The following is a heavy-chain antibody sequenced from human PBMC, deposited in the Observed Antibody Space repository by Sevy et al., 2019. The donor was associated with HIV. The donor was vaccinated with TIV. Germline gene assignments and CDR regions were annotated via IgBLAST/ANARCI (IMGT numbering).Heavy chain of an antibody. CDR1: GFTFSTYS. D-gene: IGHD3-10*01. CDR3: ASDDGGTRFGEFSVFYYGMDV. CDR2: ISSSSSTI. Sequence: GGSLRLSCAASGFTFSTYSMSWVRQAPGTGLEWVSYISSSSSTIYYGDSVKGRFTISRDNAKNSLYLQMNSLRDEDTAVYYCASDDGGTRFGEFSVFYYGMDVWGQGTTVTVSS. V-gene: IGHV3-48*02. J-gene: IGHJ6*02.